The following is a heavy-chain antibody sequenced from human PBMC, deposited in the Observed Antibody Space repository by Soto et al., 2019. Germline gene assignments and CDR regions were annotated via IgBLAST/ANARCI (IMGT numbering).Heavy chain of an antibody. J-gene: IGHJ6*02. V-gene: IGHV1-69*02. CDR1: GGTFSSYT. CDR3: ASLATRSNSPV. CDR2: IIPILGIA. Sequence: QVQLVQSGAEVKKPGSSAKVSCKASGGTFSSYTISWVRQAPGQGLEWMGRIIPILGIANYAQKFEGRVTITADKSTSTAYMELSSLRSEDTAVYYCASLATRSNSPVWGQGTTVTVSS. D-gene: IGHD1-1*01.